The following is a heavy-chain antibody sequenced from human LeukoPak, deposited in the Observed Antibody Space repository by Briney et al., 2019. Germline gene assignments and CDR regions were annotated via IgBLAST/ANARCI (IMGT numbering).Heavy chain of an antibody. J-gene: IGHJ4*02. CDR1: GFTFSSHA. Sequence: GGSLRLSCAASGFTFSSHAMSWVRQAPGKGLEWVTGISGSGGGTYYTDSVKGRFTISRDNSKNMLYLQMNSLRAGDTAVYYCAKDRDSSVYYWADWGQGTLVTVSS. D-gene: IGHD3-22*01. CDR2: ISGSGGGT. V-gene: IGHV3-23*01. CDR3: AKDRDSSVYYWAD.